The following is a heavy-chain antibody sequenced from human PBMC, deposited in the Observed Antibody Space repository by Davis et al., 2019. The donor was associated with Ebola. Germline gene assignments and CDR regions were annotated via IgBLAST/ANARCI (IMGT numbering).Heavy chain of an antibody. CDR3: ASPALIYYYDSSGYRFDY. D-gene: IGHD3-22*01. J-gene: IGHJ4*02. Sequence: SETLSLTCTVSGVSIISSSSYWGWIRQPPRKGLEWIGSIYYSGSTYYNPSLKSRVTISVDTSKNQFSLKLSSVTAADTAVYYCASPALIYYYDSSGYRFDYWGQGTLVTVSS. V-gene: IGHV4-39*01. CDR2: IYYSGST. CDR1: GVSIISSSSY.